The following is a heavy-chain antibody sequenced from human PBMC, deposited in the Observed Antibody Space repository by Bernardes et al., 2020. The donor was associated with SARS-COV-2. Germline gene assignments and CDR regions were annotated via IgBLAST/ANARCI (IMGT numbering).Heavy chain of an antibody. CDR1: GITFSSNW. V-gene: IGHV3-74*01. CDR3: ARGSGNYYFDH. CDR2: ISGDGSVT. J-gene: IGHJ4*02. Sequence: GGSLRLSCAASGITFSSNWMHWVRQAPGKGLVWVSRISGDGSVTNYADPVKGRFIISRDNAKNTVSLQMNSLRAEDTAIYFCARGSGNYYFDHWGQGILVTVSS. D-gene: IGHD3-3*01.